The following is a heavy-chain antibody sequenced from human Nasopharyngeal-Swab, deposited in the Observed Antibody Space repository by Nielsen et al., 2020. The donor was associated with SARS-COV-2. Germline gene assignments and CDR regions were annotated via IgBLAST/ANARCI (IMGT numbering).Heavy chain of an antibody. Sequence: GGSLRLSCAASGFTFSSYSMNWVRQAPGKGLEWVSSISSSSSYIYYADSVKGRFTISRDNAKNSLYLQMNSLRAEDTAVYYCARELDYDFWSDQVGDFSTYYFDYWGQGTLVTVSS. CDR3: ARELDYDFWSDQVGDFSTYYFDY. V-gene: IGHV3-21*06. J-gene: IGHJ4*02. CDR1: GFTFSSYS. CDR2: ISSSSSYI. D-gene: IGHD3-3*01.